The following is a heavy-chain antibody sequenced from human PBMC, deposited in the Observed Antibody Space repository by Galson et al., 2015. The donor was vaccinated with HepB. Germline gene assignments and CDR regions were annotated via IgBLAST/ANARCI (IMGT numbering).Heavy chain of an antibody. CDR1: GFTFSSYW. Sequence: SLRLSCAASGFTFSSYWMHWVRQAPGKGLVWVSRNSNDGSRTSYADSVKGRFTISRDNAKNTLYLQMNSLRAEDTAVYYCARMGRGNNAFDIWGQGTMVTVSS. J-gene: IGHJ3*02. CDR3: ARMGRGNNAFDI. V-gene: IGHV3-74*01. CDR2: NSNDGSRT. D-gene: IGHD1-26*01.